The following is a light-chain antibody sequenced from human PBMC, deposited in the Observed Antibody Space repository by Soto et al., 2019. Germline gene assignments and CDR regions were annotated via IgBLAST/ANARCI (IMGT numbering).Light chain of an antibody. CDR2: DVN. J-gene: IGLJ2*01. V-gene: IGLV2-14*03. Sequence: QSALTQPASVSGSPGQSITISCAGTSSDVGGYNYVSWYQQHPGKVPRRIISDVNKRPSGVSDRFSGSKSGNTASLTISWLQAEDEADYYCASFTRSVTVVFGGGTKLTVL. CDR3: ASFTRSVTVV. CDR1: SSDVGGYNY.